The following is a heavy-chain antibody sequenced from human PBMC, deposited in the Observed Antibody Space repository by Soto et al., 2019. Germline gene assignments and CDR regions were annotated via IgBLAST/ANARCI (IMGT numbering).Heavy chain of an antibody. D-gene: IGHD6-13*01. CDR2: ILYDGSNK. CDR1: GFIFTNYG. CDR3: AKDRSSTWFFDS. Sequence: GGSLRLSCPASGFIFTNYGMHWVRQAPGKGLEWVAVILYDGSNKYYADSVKGRFTISRDNSKNILYLQMNSLRVEDTAVYYCAKDRSSTWFFDSWGQGTMGTVSS. J-gene: IGHJ4*02. V-gene: IGHV3-30*18.